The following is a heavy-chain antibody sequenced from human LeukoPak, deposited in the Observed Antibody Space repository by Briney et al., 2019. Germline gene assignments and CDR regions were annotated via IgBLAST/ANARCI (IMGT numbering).Heavy chain of an antibody. V-gene: IGHV3-30-3*01. CDR2: ISYDGSNK. D-gene: IGHD6-19*01. CDR3: ARDRWLVGLEYYFDY. J-gene: IGHJ4*02. CDR1: GFVFSSYA. Sequence: PGGSLRLSCAASGFVFSSYAMHWVRQAPGKGLEWVAVISYDGSNKYYADSVKGRFTISRDNSKNTLYLQMNSLRTEDTAVYYCARDRWLVGLEYYFDYWGQGTLVTVSS.